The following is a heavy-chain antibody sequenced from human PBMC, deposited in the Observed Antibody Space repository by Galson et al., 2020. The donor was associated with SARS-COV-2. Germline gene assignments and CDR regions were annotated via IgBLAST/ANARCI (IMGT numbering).Heavy chain of an antibody. CDR2: IGTAGDT. J-gene: IGHJ4*02. V-gene: IGHV3-13*01. Sequence: GGSLRLSCAASGFTFSSYDMHWVRQATGKGLEWVSAIGTAGDTYYQGAVKGRFTIPRENAKNSLYLQMNSLRAGDTAVYYCARGAVGRDSGSYYFDCWGQGTLVTVSS. D-gene: IGHD1-26*01. CDR1: GFTFSSYD. CDR3: ARGAVGRDSGSYYFDC.